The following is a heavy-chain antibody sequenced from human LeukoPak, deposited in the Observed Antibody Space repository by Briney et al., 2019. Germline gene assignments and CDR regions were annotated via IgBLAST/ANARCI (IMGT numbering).Heavy chain of an antibody. CDR3: AKATSISTRPLPVDY. CDR1: GFSFSSYA. Sequence: GGSLRLSCAASGFSFSSYAMHWVRQAPGKGLEWVAFIRFDGSNKYYADSVKGRFTVSRDNSKNTLYLQMNSLRAEDTAVYFCAKATSISTRPLPVDYWGRGTLITVSS. CDR2: IRFDGSNK. V-gene: IGHV3-30*02. J-gene: IGHJ2*01. D-gene: IGHD3-9*01.